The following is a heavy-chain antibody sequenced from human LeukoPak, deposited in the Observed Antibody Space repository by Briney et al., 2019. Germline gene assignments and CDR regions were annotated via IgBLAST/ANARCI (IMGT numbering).Heavy chain of an antibody. CDR3: ARDLLYCGGDCYPYYFDY. Sequence: GGSLRLSCAASGFTFSSYSMNWVRQAPGKGLEWVSSISSSSSYIYYADSVKGRFTISRDNAKNSLYLQMNSLRAEDTAVYYCARDLLYCGGDCYPYYFDYWGQGTLVTVSS. J-gene: IGHJ4*02. CDR1: GFTFSSYS. D-gene: IGHD2-21*02. V-gene: IGHV3-21*01. CDR2: ISSSSSYI.